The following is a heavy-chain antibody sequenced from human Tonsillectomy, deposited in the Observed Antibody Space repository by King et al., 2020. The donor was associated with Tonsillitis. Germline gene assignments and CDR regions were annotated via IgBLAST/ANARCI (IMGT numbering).Heavy chain of an antibody. J-gene: IGHJ1*01. CDR3: AGTYCGGDCWGRYFQH. D-gene: IGHD2-21*02. CDR1: GGSISSYY. V-gene: IGHV4-59*01. Sequence: VQLQESGPGLVKPSETLSLTCTVSGGSISSYYWSWIRQPPGMGLEWIGYIYYSGSTNYNPSLKSRVTISVDTSKNQFSLKLSSVTAADTAVYYCAGTYCGGDCWGRYFQHWGQGTLVTVSS. CDR2: IYYSGST.